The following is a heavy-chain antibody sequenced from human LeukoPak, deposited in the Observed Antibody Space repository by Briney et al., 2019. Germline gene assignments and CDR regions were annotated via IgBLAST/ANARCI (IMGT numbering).Heavy chain of an antibody. CDR1: GFRFSDYS. CDR3: ARVPRFSAIFG. CDR2: ISSSGSPI. D-gene: IGHD3-3*01. V-gene: IGHV3-48*01. J-gene: IGHJ6*02. Sequence: GGSLRLSCAASGFRFSDYSMNWVRQAPGKGLEWISYISSSGSPIYYADSVKGRFTIARDNAKNSLFLQMNSPRAEDTAVYYCARVPRFSAIFGWGQGTTVTVSS.